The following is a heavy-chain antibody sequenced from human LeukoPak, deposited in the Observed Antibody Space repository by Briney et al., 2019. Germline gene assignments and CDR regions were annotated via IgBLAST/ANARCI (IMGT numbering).Heavy chain of an antibody. CDR2: IKEDGSEK. Sequence: GGSLRLSCAASGFTFSSYAMSWARQAPGKELEWVANIKEDGSEKYYGDSVKGRFTISRDNAKNSLYLQMNSLRAEDTAVYYCARDSSGYQWGQGTLVTVSS. CDR3: ARDSSGYQ. J-gene: IGHJ4*02. D-gene: IGHD3-22*01. V-gene: IGHV3-7*01. CDR1: GFTFSSYA.